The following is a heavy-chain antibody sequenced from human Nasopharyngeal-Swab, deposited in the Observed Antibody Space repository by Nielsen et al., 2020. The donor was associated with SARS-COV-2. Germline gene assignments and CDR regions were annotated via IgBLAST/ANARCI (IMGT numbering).Heavy chain of an antibody. CDR1: GLSISSYD. V-gene: IGHV3-13*01. J-gene: IGHJ4*02. CDR2: IGTVGDT. D-gene: IGHD2-15*01. CDR3: TRGLHGIDY. Sequence: GESLKISCAASGLSISSYDMHWVRQATGKGLEWVSSIGTVGDTYYPGSVKGRFTISREDAKNSFFLQMNSLRPEDTAVYYCTRGLHGIDYWGQGTLVTVSS.